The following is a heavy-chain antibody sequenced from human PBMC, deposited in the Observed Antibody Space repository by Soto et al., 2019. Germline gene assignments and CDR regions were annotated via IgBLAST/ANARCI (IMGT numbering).Heavy chain of an antibody. CDR2: ISGSGGST. CDR3: AKAYYDILTGYYIDY. D-gene: IGHD3-9*01. J-gene: IGHJ4*02. Sequence: PGGSLRLSCAASGFTFSSYAMSWVRQAPGKGLEWVSAISGSGGSTYYADSVKGRFTISRDNSKNTLYLQMNSLRAVDTAVYYCAKAYYDILTGYYIDYWGQGTLVTVSS. CDR1: GFTFSSYA. V-gene: IGHV3-23*01.